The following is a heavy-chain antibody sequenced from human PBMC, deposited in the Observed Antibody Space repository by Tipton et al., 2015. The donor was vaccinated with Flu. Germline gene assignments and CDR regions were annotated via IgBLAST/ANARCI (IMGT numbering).Heavy chain of an antibody. Sequence: TLSLTCSVSGGSISTYYCSWIRQPAGEGLEWVGHFYNNGSTRYNPSLKNRCTMSADTSRSQFSLKVTSVTAADTAVYFCAREGDEYSRGWYASWGQGLLGAVS. CDR1: GGSISTYY. CDR2: FYNNGST. V-gene: IGHV4-4*07. D-gene: IGHD6-19*01. J-gene: IGHJ5*02. CDR3: AREGDEYSRGWYAS.